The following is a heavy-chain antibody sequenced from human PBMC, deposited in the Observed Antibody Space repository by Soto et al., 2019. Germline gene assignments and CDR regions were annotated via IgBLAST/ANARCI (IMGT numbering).Heavy chain of an antibody. V-gene: IGHV3-7*01. CDR3: ARDQSAVRYDFWSGYYTGFYGDY. CDR2: IKQDGSEK. D-gene: IGHD3-3*01. J-gene: IGHJ4*02. CDR1: GFTFSSYW. Sequence: PGGSLRLSCAASGFTFSSYWMSWVRQAPGKGLEWVANIKQDGSEKYYVDSVKGRFTISRDNAKNSLYLQMNSLRAEDTAVYYCARDQSAVRYDFWSGYYTGFYGDYWGQGTLVTVSS.